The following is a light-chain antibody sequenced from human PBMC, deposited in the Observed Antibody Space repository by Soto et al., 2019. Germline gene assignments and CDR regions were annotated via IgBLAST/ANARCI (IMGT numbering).Light chain of an antibody. CDR3: SSYTSSSTYMV. J-gene: IGLJ2*01. V-gene: IGLV2-14*01. Sequence: QSALTQPASVSGSPGQSITISCTGTSSNVGGYNYVSWYQQHPGKAPNLMIYEVSNRPSGVSNRSAGSKSGNTASLTISGREAEDADDYYGSSYTSSSTYMVFGGGTKLTVL. CDR1: SSNVGGYNY. CDR2: EVS.